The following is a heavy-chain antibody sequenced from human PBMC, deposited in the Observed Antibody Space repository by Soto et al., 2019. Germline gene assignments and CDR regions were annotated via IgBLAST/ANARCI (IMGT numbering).Heavy chain of an antibody. D-gene: IGHD3-16*02. CDR1: GGSITNYY. Sequence: SETLSLSCTVSGGSITNYYWSWIRQPPGKGLEWIGYIYYSGRTSYKPSHKSRVTISVDTSNNQFSLKLNSVTAADTAIFYCVKHRYCYCNTCYPEVFAPRRQGTLVTVSS. V-gene: IGHV4-59*08. J-gene: IGHJ5*02. CDR2: IYYSGRT. CDR3: VKHRYCYCNTCYPEVFAP.